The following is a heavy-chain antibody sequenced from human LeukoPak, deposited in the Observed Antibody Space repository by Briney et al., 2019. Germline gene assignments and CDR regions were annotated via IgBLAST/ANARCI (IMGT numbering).Heavy chain of an antibody. V-gene: IGHV4-30-2*01. CDR1: GGSISSGGYS. CDR3: ARDRFWGYSYGVDAFDI. Sequence: PSETLSLTCAVSGGSISSGGYSWSRMRQPPGKGLEWIGYIYHSRSTYYNPPLKSRVTISVDRSKNQFSLKLSSVTAADTAVYYCARDRFWGYSYGVDAFDIWGQGTMVTVSS. J-gene: IGHJ3*02. D-gene: IGHD5-18*01. CDR2: IYHSRST.